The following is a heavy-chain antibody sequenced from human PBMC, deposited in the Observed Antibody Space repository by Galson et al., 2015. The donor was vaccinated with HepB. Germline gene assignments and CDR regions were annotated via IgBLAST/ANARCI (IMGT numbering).Heavy chain of an antibody. CDR2: IIPIFGTA. Sequence: SVKASCKASGGTFSSYAISWVRQAPGQGLEWMGGIIPIFGTANYAQKFQGRVTITADESTSTAYMELSSLRSEDTAVYYCARVRGHISGSDAFDIWGQGTMVTVSS. D-gene: IGHD1-26*01. CDR1: GGTFSSYA. CDR3: ARVRGHISGSDAFDI. J-gene: IGHJ3*02. V-gene: IGHV1-69*13.